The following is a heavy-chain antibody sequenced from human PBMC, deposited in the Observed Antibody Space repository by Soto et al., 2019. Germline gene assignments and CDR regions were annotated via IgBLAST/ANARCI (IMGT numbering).Heavy chain of an antibody. D-gene: IGHD6-13*01. CDR3: ARPFSWQQLFHYYYYMDV. CDR1: GFTVSSNY. CDR2: IYSGGST. Sequence: EVQLVESGGGLVQPGGSLRLSCAASGFTVSSNYMSWVRQAPGKGLEWVLVIYSGGSTYYADSVKGRFTISRDNSKNTLYLQMNSLRAEDTAVYYCARPFSWQQLFHYYYYMDVWGKGTTVTVSS. J-gene: IGHJ6*03. V-gene: IGHV3-66*01.